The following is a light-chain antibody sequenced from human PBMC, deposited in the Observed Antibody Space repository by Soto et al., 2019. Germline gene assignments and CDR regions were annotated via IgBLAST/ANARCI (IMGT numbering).Light chain of an antibody. V-gene: IGKV3-20*01. J-gene: IGKJ5*01. CDR2: DTS. CDR3: QQYGTSEII. Sequence: VVMTQSPATLSASPGAKVSLSCRASQTLSNSFIAWYQRKPGQAPRLLIYDTSSRATGVPDRYSASGSGTDFTLTISRLEPEDFAVFFCQQYGTSEIIFGQGTRLEI. CDR1: QTLSNSF.